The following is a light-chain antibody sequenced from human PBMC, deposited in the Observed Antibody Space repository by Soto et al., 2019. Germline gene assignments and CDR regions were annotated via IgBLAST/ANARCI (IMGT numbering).Light chain of an antibody. J-gene: IGKJ2*01. Sequence: DIQMTQSPSTLSASVGDRVTITCRASQSVTYWLAWYQQKPGKAPNLLIYKASSLESGVSSRFSGSGSGTEFTLTISSLQPDDFATYYCHQYNDYPYTFGQGTKLELK. CDR2: KAS. CDR1: QSVTYW. V-gene: IGKV1-5*03. CDR3: HQYNDYPYT.